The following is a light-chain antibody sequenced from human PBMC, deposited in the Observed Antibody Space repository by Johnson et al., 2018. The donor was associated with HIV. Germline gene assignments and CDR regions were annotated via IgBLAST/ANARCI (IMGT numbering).Light chain of an antibody. J-gene: IGLJ1*01. Sequence: QSVLTQPPSVSAAPGQKVTISCSGSSSNIGNNYVSWYQQLPGTAPKLLIYENNKRPSGIPDRFSGSKSGTSATLGITGLQTGDEADYYCGTWDSSLSACEGYVFGTGTKVTVL. CDR3: GTWDSSLSACEGYV. CDR1: SSNIGNNY. V-gene: IGLV1-51*02. CDR2: ENN.